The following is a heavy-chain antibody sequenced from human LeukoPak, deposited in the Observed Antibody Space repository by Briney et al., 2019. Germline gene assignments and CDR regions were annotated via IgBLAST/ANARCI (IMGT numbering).Heavy chain of an antibody. CDR2: IKSNGDGGTT. CDR1: GFTFSNVW. Sequence: GGSLRLSCAASGFTFSNVWMSWVRQAPGKGLEWIGRIKSNGDGGTTDYAAPVKDRFTISRDDSRNTVYLQMNSLKSEDTAVYYCATDAVVGDYWGQGTLVTVSS. V-gene: IGHV3-15*01. D-gene: IGHD6-19*01. CDR3: ATDAVVGDY. J-gene: IGHJ4*02.